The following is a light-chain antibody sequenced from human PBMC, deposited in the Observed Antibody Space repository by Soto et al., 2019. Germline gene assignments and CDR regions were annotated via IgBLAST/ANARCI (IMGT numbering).Light chain of an antibody. CDR2: EVN. Sequence: QSVLTQPASVSGSPGQSITISCSGTTSDVGGYDVVSWYQQHPGKAPKLMIFEVNQRPSGVSDRFSGSKSGNMASLTISGLQAGDEADYYCCSFAGSSTFWVFGGGTKVTVL. J-gene: IGLJ3*02. CDR3: CSFAGSSTFWV. V-gene: IGLV2-23*02. CDR1: TSDVGGYDV.